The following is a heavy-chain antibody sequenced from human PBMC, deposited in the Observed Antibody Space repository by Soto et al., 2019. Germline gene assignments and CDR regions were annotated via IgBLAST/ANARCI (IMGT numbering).Heavy chain of an antibody. V-gene: IGHV1-2*04. CDR1: GYTFTGYY. J-gene: IGHJ6*03. Sequence: ASVKVSCKASGYTFTGYYMHWVRQAPGQGLEWMGWINPNSGGTNYAQKFQGWVTMTRDTSISTAYMELSRLRSDDTAVYYCARASTVNTGVYYYYYMDVWGKGTPVTVSS. CDR3: ARASTVNTGVYYYYYMDV. CDR2: INPNSGGT. D-gene: IGHD4-17*01.